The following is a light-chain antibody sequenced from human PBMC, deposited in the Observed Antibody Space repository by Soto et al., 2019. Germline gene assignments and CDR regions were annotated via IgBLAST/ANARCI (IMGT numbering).Light chain of an antibody. CDR3: QQYGNLRT. CDR1: QSVSSK. CDR2: GAS. J-gene: IGKJ1*01. Sequence: EVVMTQSPGTLSMSPGDRATLSCRASQSVSSKLAWYQQKSGQAPRLLIYGASSRANGIPDRFSGSGSGTDFTLTISRLEPEEFAVYYCQQYGNLRTFGQGTKVEFK. V-gene: IGKV3-20*01.